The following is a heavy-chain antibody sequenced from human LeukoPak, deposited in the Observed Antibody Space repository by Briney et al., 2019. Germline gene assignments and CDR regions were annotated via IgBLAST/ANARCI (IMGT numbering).Heavy chain of an antibody. CDR1: DDSITMYY. Sequence: SETLSLTCTVSDDSITMYYWTWIRQPPGKGLEWIGYVDHTGSTKFNPSLNGRVSISRDTSKNFFSLRLRSVTAADTAVYYCARELPLRYFDWLSEGYYFDYWGQGTLVTVSS. CDR3: ARELPLRYFDWLSEGYYFDY. J-gene: IGHJ4*02. CDR2: VDHTGST. V-gene: IGHV4-59*01. D-gene: IGHD3-9*01.